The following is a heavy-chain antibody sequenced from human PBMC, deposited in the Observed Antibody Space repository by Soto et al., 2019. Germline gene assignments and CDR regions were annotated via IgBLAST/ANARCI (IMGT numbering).Heavy chain of an antibody. D-gene: IGHD5-12*01. CDR3: ARGDGGDGYNSPWFDP. J-gene: IGHJ5*02. CDR1: GFTFSSYS. CDR2: VSSRSSYI. V-gene: IGHV3-21*01. Sequence: EVQLVESGGGLVKPGGSLRLSCEASGFTFSSYSMNWVRQAPGKGLEWVSSVSSRSSYIYYADSVKGRFTISRDNAKNSRYLQMNSLRAEDTAVYYCARGDGGDGYNSPWFDPWGQGALVTVSS.